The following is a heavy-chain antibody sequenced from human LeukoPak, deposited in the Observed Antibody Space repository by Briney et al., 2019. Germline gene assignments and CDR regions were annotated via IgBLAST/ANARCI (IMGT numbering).Heavy chain of an antibody. CDR1: GFIVSSNY. V-gene: IGHV3-66*01. D-gene: IGHD6-19*01. CDR3: TRIRIEVAGWVPFDY. J-gene: IGHJ4*02. CDR2: IYRGCNT. Sequence: PGGSLRLSCAASGFIVSSNYMSWVRQAPGKELEWVSIIYRGCNTYYADSVKGRFTISRDITKNTVSLQMNSLRAEDTAVYYCTRIRIEVAGWVPFDYWGQGTLVSVSS.